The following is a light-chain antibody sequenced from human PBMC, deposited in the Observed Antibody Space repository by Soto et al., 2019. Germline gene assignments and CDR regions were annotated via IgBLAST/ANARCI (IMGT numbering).Light chain of an antibody. CDR1: QGINTY. V-gene: IGKV1-17*03. CDR2: GAS. Sequence: DIQMTQSPSVVSASVGDRVTITCRASQGINTYLAWFQQKPGKVPKRLIYGASSLQSEVPSRFSGRGSGTEFTLTISSLQPEDFATYYCLQHDTYPLTFGGGTRVEIK. J-gene: IGKJ4*01. CDR3: LQHDTYPLT.